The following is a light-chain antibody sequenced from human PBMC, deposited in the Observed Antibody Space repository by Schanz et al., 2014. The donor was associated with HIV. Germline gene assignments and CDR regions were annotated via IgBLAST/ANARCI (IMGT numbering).Light chain of an antibody. V-gene: IGKV3-20*01. CDR1: QSVSSNY. CDR2: GAS. J-gene: IGKJ1*01. Sequence: EIVLTQSPGTLSLSPGERATLSCRASQSVSSNYIAWYQQKPGQAPRLLIYGASSRAIGIPDRFSGSGSGTDFTLTISRLESEDFAVYYCQQYGSSPTFGQGTKVEIK. CDR3: QQYGSSPT.